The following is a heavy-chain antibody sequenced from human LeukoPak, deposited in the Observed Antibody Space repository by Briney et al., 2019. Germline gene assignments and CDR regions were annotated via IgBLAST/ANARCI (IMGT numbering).Heavy chain of an antibody. J-gene: IGHJ1*01. CDR1: GFTFSSYG. CDR2: ISHGGSNK. D-gene: IGHD3-22*01. CDR3: AKDGGYYYDSSGPRDFQH. Sequence: GGSLRLSCAASGFTFSSYGMHWVRQAPGKGLEWVAVISHGGSNKYYADSVKGRFTISRDNSKNTLYLQMNSLRAEDTAVYYCAKDGGYYYDSSGPRDFQHWGQGTLVTVSS. V-gene: IGHV3-30*18.